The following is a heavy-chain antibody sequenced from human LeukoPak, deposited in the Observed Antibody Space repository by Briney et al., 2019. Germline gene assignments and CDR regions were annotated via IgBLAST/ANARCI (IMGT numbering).Heavy chain of an antibody. J-gene: IGHJ4*02. CDR3: AREPVIKDYWSGSRRLYYFDY. D-gene: IGHD3-3*01. Sequence: GGSLRLSCAASGFTFSSYAMSWVRQAPGKGLEWVSILYSGGSAYYADSVKGRFTISRDNSKNTVYLQMNSLRAEDTAVYYCAREPVIKDYWSGSRRLYYFDYWGQGTLVTVSS. CDR1: GFTFSSYA. CDR2: LYSGGSA. V-gene: IGHV3-53*01.